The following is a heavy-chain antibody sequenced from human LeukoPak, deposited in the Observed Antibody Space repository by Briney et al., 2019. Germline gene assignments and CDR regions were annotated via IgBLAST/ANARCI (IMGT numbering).Heavy chain of an antibody. CDR1: GFTFSNYG. J-gene: IGHJ4*02. Sequence: GGSLRLSCAASGFTFSNYGMHWVRQAPGKGLEWVAFIRYDGSNKYYADSVKGRFTISRDNSKNTLYLQMNSLRAEDTAVYYCAKIGGDLAARPFDYWGQGTLVTVSS. CDR3: AKIGGDLAARPFDY. CDR2: IRYDGSNK. V-gene: IGHV3-30*02. D-gene: IGHD6-6*01.